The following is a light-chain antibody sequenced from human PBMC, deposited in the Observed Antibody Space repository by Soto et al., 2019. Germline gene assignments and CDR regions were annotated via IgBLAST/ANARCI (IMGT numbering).Light chain of an antibody. CDR1: QSVSRN. CDR3: QQYNNCQYT. V-gene: IGKV3-15*01. CDR2: AAS. J-gene: IGKJ2*01. Sequence: EIVMTQSPATLSVSPGERATLSCRASQSVSRNLAWYQQKPGQAPRLLIYAASTRATGIPARFSGSGSGTEFTLSTSSLQSEDYAEYYAQQYNNCQYTCRQGNKLEIK.